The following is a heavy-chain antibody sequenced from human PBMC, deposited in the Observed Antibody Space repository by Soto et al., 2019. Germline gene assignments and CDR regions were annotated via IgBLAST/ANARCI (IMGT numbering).Heavy chain of an antibody. J-gene: IGHJ6*02. D-gene: IGHD4-4*01. CDR1: GFTFSSYS. Sequence: GESLKISCAASGFTFSSYSMNWVRQAPGKGLEWVSSISSSSSYIYYANSVKGRFTISRDNAKNSLYLQMNSLKAEDTAVYYCARDLTVTTFEALEYYYYGMDVWGQGTTVTVSS. V-gene: IGHV3-21*01. CDR2: ISSSSSYI. CDR3: ARDLTVTTFEALEYYYYGMDV.